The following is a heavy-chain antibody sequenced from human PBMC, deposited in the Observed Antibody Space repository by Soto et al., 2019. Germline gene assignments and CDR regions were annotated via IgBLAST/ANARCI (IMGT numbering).Heavy chain of an antibody. CDR2: IYYSGIT. Sequence: PSETLSLTCTVSVVSISNSSYYWGWILRPPGKGLEWIGTIYYSGITYYNPSLKSRVTISVDTSKNQFSLKLTSVTAADTAVYYCARHGSNWGQGTLVTV. V-gene: IGHV4-39*01. CDR3: ARHGSN. CDR1: VVSISNSSYY. J-gene: IGHJ4*02.